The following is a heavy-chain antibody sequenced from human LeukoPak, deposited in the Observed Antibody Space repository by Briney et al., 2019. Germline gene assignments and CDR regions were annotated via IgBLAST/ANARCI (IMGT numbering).Heavy chain of an antibody. CDR1: VLTFTGYG. D-gene: IGHD1-26*01. CDR3: YSDRGQSYFVEAGDI. V-gene: IGHV3-33*01. CDR2: IWYDGSNK. Sequence: GGSLRLSCAASVLTFTGYGMDAGRQAPGKGLEWVAVIWYDGSNKYYADSVKGRFTISRDNSKNTLYLQMNSLRPEDTDVYYYYSDRGQSYFVEAGDIWGQGTMVTVSS. J-gene: IGHJ3*02.